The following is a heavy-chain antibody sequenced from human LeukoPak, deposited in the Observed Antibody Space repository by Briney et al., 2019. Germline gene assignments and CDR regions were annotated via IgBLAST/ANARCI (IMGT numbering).Heavy chain of an antibody. D-gene: IGHD3-22*01. V-gene: IGHV3-21*01. CDR1: GFTFSSHG. J-gene: IGHJ4*02. CDR2: ITSSSNYI. Sequence: GGTLRLSCAASGFTFSSHGMSWVRQAPGKGLEWVSSITSSSNYIYYADSVKGRLTISRDNAKNSLYLQMNSLRAEDTAVYYCARDGYYDTSGFRNYWGQGTLVTVSS. CDR3: ARDGYYDTSGFRNY.